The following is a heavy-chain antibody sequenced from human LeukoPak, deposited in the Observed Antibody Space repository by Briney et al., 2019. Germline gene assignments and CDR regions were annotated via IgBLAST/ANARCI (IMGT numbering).Heavy chain of an antibody. CDR3: ARQNDYANNFRGLDPFDL. Sequence: GGSLRLSCAASGFTFSSYWMSWVRQAPGKGLEWVANIKQDGSEKYYVDSVKGRFTISRDNAKNSLYLQMNSLRAEDTAVYYCARQNDYANNFRGLDPFDLWGQGTMVTVSS. D-gene: IGHD4-17*01. V-gene: IGHV3-7*01. CDR1: GFTFSSYW. J-gene: IGHJ3*01. CDR2: IKQDGSEK.